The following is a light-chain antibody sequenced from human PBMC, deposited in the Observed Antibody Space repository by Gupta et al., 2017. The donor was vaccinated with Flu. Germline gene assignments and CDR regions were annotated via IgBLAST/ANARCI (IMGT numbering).Light chain of an antibody. Sequence: GSSAIYWYQHKHGSPPRNVLKYKSDSEKNQGSGVSSRFSGTKDGSANAVIFLISGLQSEDEDDYYCKIWRSSAWVFGGGTKLTV. CDR3: KIWRSSAWV. J-gene: IGLJ3*02. CDR1: GSSA. CDR2: YKSDSEK. V-gene: IGLV5-45*01.